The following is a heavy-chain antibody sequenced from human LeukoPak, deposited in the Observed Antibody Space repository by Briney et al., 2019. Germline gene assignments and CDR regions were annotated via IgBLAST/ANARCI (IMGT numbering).Heavy chain of an antibody. V-gene: IGHV3-74*01. J-gene: IGHJ4*02. CDR3: ARDERLAYCGGDCSSFDY. CDR2: IKSDGSST. D-gene: IGHD2-21*02. CDR1: GFTFSSYW. Sequence: GGSLRLSCAASGFTFSSYWMHWVRQAPGKGLVWVSRIKSDGSSTSYADSVKGRFTISRDNSKNTLYLQMNSLRAEDTAVYYCARDERLAYCGGDCSSFDYWGQGTLVTVSS.